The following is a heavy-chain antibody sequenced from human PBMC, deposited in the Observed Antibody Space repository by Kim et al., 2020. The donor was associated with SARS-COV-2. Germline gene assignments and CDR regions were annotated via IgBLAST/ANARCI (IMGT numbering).Heavy chain of an antibody. CDR3: ARAPHCSGGSCPYGMDV. Sequence: SQTLSLTCAISGDSVSSNSAAWNWIRQSPSRGLEWLGRTYYRSKWYNDYAVSVKSRITINPDTSKNQFSLQLNSVTPEDTAVYYCARAPHCSGGSCPYGMDVWGQGTTVTVSS. V-gene: IGHV6-1*01. J-gene: IGHJ6*02. D-gene: IGHD2-15*01. CDR1: GDSVSSNSAA. CDR2: TYYRSKWYN.